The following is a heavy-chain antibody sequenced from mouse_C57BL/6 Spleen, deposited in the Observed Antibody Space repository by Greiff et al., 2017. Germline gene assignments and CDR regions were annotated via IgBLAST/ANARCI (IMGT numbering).Heavy chain of an antibody. Sequence: QVQLQQSGPELVKPGASVKISCKASGYAFSSSWMNWVKQRPGKGLEWIGRIYPGDGDTNYNGKFKGKATLTADKSSSTAYMQLSSLTSEDSAVYFCARDDGYYAYYFDYWGQGTTLTVSS. CDR2: IYPGDGDT. J-gene: IGHJ2*01. D-gene: IGHD2-3*01. CDR1: GYAFSSSW. V-gene: IGHV1-82*01. CDR3: ARDDGYYAYYFDY.